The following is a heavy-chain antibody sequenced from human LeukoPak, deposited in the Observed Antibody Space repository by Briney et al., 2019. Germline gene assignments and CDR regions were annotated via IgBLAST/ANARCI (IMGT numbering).Heavy chain of an antibody. V-gene: IGHV3-23*01. CDR1: GATFTKYG. CDR3: ATEGFYY. Sequence: GGSLRLSCAASGATFTKYGMKWVRQAAGAGLEYISGISKSGDITHYADSVKGRFTISRDNVQNTLYLQMNSLRAEDTALYYCATEGFYYWGPGTQVTVSS. CDR2: ISKSGDIT. J-gene: IGHJ4*02.